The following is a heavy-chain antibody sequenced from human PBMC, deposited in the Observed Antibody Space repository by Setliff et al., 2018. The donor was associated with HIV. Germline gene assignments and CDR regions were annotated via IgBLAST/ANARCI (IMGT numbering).Heavy chain of an antibody. J-gene: IGHJ6*03. CDR2: IYTTGIT. CDR3: ARGPRPVDVDYYYMDV. V-gene: IGHV4-61*02. Sequence: SETLSLTCTVSGGSISSGSYYWSWIRQPAGKGLEWLGRIYTTGITNYIPSLKSRVTISLDTSKNQFSLKLTSVTAPDTAVYYCARGPRPVDVDYYYMDVWGKGTTVTVSS. CDR1: GGSISSGSYY.